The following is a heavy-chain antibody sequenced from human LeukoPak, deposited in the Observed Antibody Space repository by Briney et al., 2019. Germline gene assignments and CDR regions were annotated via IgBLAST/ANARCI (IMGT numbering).Heavy chain of an antibody. D-gene: IGHD3-16*02. CDR3: ARDNSVGDIAWWFDP. CDR1: GYTFTSHY. J-gene: IGHJ5*02. CDR2: INPSGSST. V-gene: IGHV1-46*01. Sequence: ASVKVSCKASGYTFTSHYTHWVRQAPGQGLEWTGLINPSGSSTLYAQKFQGRVTMTRDMSTTTDYMELSSLRSEDTAVYYCARDNSVGDIAWWFDPWGQGTLVTVSS.